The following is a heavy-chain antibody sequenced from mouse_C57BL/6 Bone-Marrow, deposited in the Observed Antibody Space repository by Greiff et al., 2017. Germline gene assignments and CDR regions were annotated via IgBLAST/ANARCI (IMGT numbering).Heavy chain of an antibody. CDR2: IRRNRNNYAT. D-gene: IGHD1-1*01. Sequence: EVRLVESGGGLVQPKGSLKLSCAASGFSFNTYAMNWVRQAPGKGLEWVARIRRNRNNYATYYADSVKDRFTIARDDSESMLYLPMHNLKTLETAMYYWVGGYCGGSPWFAYWGQGTLVTVSA. CDR1: GFSFNTYA. CDR3: VGGYCGGSPWFAY. J-gene: IGHJ3*01. V-gene: IGHV10-1*01.